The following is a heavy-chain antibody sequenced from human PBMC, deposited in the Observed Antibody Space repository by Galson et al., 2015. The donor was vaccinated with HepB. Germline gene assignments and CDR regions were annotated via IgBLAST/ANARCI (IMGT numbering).Heavy chain of an antibody. Sequence: SLRLSCAASGFTFSSYSMNWVRQAPGKGLEWVSSISSSSSYIYYADSVKGRFTISRDNAKNSLYLQMNSLRAEDTAVYYCARDRGYGANRRHNAFDIWGQGTMVTVSP. J-gene: IGHJ3*02. CDR3: ARDRGYGANRRHNAFDI. CDR1: GFTFSSYS. D-gene: IGHD5-12*01. V-gene: IGHV3-21*01. CDR2: ISSSSSYI.